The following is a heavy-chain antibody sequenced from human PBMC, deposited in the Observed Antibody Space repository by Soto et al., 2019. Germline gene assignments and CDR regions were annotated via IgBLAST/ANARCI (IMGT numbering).Heavy chain of an antibody. CDR2: IIPIFDTP. CDR1: GGIFSSFT. D-gene: IGHD3-10*01. Sequence: VKVSCKASGGIFSSFTISWVRQAPGQGLEWLGGIIPIFDTPTYAQNFQGRVTITADKSTNTVYMELSSLRSEDTAVYYCATHGATTMARGAMKHYYYVMDVCGQGTTVTVSS. V-gene: IGHV1-69*06. J-gene: IGHJ6*02. CDR3: ATHGATTMARGAMKHYYYVMDV.